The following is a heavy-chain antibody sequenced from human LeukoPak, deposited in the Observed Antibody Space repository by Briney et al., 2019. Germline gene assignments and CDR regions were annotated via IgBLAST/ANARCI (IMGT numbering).Heavy chain of an antibody. CDR1: GGSISSGDYF. J-gene: IGHJ5*02. V-gene: IGHV4-30-4*01. CDR3: ARGGPGYCSSTSCYPNWFDP. D-gene: IGHD2-2*01. Sequence: SQTLSLTCTVSGGSISSGDYFWSWIRKPPGKGLEWIGYIYYSGSTYYNPSLKSRVTISVDTSKNQFSLKLSSVTAADTAVYYCARGGPGYCSSTSCYPNWFDPWGQGTLVTVSS. CDR2: IYYSGST.